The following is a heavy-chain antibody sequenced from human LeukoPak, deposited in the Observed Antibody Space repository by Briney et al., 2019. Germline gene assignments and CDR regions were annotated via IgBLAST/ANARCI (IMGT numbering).Heavy chain of an antibody. Sequence: PGGSLRLSCAASGLTFSSYSMNWVRQAPGKGLEWVSSISSSSSYIYYADSVKGRFTISRDNSKNTLYLQMNSLRAEDTAVYYCATELRYFDWLPYYFDYWGQGTLVTVSS. V-gene: IGHV3-21*04. CDR3: ATELRYFDWLPYYFDY. CDR1: GLTFSSYS. J-gene: IGHJ4*02. CDR2: ISSSSSYI. D-gene: IGHD3-9*01.